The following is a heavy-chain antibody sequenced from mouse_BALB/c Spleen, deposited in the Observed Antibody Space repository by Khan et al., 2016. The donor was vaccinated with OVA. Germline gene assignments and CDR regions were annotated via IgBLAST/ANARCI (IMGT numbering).Heavy chain of an antibody. V-gene: IGHV1-9*01. D-gene: IGHD1-1*01. CDR2: ILPGSGSR. J-gene: IGHJ2*01. CDR3: ARVNYGSRDYLDY. Sequence: QMQLEESGAELMKPGASVKISCKATGYTFSSYWLEWVKQRPGHGLEWIGEILPGSGSRNYNEKFKGKATFTADISSKTTYMQLSSLTSEDSAVYYCARVNYGSRDYLDYWGQGTTLTVSS. CDR1: GYTFSSYW.